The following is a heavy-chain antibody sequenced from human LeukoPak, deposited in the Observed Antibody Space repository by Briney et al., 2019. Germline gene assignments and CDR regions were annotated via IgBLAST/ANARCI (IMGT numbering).Heavy chain of an antibody. CDR1: GCSISSFY. D-gene: IGHD2-2*02. CDR2: IYYSGST. J-gene: IGHJ4*02. CDR3: ARVGSQLLYYFDY. V-gene: IGHV4-59*01. Sequence: SETLSLTCTVSGCSISSFYWSWIRQPSGKGLEWIGYIYYSGSTNYNPSLKSRVTISVDTSKNQFSLKLSSVTAADTAVYYCARVGSQLLYYFDYWGQGTLVTVSS.